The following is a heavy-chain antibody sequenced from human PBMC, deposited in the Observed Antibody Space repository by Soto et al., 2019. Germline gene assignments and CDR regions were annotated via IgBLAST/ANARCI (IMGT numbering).Heavy chain of an antibody. CDR1: GGSISSSSYY. D-gene: IGHD3-10*01. CDR2: IYYSGST. V-gene: IGHV4-39*01. CDR3: ASRAMVRGVTPPQFAY. J-gene: IGHJ4*02. Sequence: PSETLSLTCTVSGGSISSSSYYWGWIRQPPGKGLEWIGSIYYSGSTYYNPSLKSRVTISVDTSKNQFSLKLSSVTAADTAVYYCASRAMVRGVTPPQFAYWGQGTLVTVSS.